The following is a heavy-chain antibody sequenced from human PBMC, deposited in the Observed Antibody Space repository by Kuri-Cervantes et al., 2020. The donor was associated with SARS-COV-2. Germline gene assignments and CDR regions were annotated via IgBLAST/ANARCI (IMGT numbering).Heavy chain of an antibody. D-gene: IGHD4-17*01. V-gene: IGHV4-59*01. CDR2: IYYSGST. CDR3: ARGRKGATVTTSPDL. CDR1: GGSIGSYY. J-gene: IGHJ2*01. Sequence: SETLSLTCTVSGGSIGSYYWSWIRQPPGKGLEWIGYIYYSGSTNYNPSLKSRVTISVDTSKNQFSLKLSSVTAADTAVYYCARGRKGATVTTSPDLWGRGTLVTVSS.